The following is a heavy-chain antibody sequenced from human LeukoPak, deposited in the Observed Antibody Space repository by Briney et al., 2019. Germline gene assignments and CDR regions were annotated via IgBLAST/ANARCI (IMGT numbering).Heavy chain of an antibody. CDR2: INHSGST. J-gene: IGHJ6*03. CDR1: GGSFSGYY. CDR3: ARVGATLYYYYMDV. V-gene: IGHV4-34*01. Sequence: SETLSLTCAVYGGSFSGYYWSWIRQPPGKGLEWIGEINHSGSTNYNPSLKSRVTISVDTSKNQFSLKLSSVTAADTAVYYCARVGATLYYYYMDVWGKGTTVTVSS. D-gene: IGHD1-26*01.